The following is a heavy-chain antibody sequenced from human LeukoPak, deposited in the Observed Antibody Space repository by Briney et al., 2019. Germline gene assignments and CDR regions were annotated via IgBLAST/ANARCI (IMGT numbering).Heavy chain of an antibody. CDR2: VSSASSHV. CDR1: GFSFSTYA. D-gene: IGHD3-3*01. CDR3: ARDLMRFLEWVN. V-gene: IGHV3-21*01. Sequence: GGSLRLSCVASGFSFSTYAMNWVRQAPGKGPAWVSYVSSASSHVYYADSVRGRFIISRDNAKNSLYLQMNSLRAEDTVVYYCARDLMRFLEWVNWGQGTLVTVSS. J-gene: IGHJ4*02.